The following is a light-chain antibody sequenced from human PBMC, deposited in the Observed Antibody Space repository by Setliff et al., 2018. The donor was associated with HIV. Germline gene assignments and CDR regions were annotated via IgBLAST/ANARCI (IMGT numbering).Light chain of an antibody. CDR1: SSDVGGYDY. V-gene: IGLV2-11*01. CDR3: CSYAGSYTSYVL. CDR2: DVN. Sequence: QSALTQPRSVSGSPGQSVTISCTGTSSDVGGYDYVSWYQQHPDKAPKLMIYDVNKRPSGVPDRFSGSKSGNTASLTISGLQAEDEADYYCCSYAGSYTSYVLFGGGTKSPS. J-gene: IGLJ2*01.